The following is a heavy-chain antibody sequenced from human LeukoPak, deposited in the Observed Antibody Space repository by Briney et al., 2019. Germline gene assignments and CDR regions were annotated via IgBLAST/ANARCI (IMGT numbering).Heavy chain of an antibody. CDR3: ASRKDDYADLDC. D-gene: IGHD4/OR15-4a*01. J-gene: IGHJ4*02. CDR2: VHHTGST. Sequence: SETLSLTCTVSGDSINTERWWNWVRQSPGTGLEWIGEVHHTGSTGYNPSLRSRVTISVDKFRNQFFLNLISVTAADTATYYCASRKDDYADLDCWGQGTLVTVSS. CDR1: GDSINTERW. V-gene: IGHV4-4*02.